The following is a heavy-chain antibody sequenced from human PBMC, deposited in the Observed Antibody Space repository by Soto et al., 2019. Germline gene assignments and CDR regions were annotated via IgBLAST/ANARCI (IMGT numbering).Heavy chain of an antibody. J-gene: IGHJ3*02. CDR3: AKMAYYYDSSGYYSDAFDI. CDR2: ISYDGSNK. V-gene: IGHV3-30*18. D-gene: IGHD3-22*01. CDR1: GFTFSSYG. Sequence: QVQLVESGGGAVQPGRSLRLSCAASGFTFSSYGMHWVRQAPGKGLEWVAVISYDGSNKYYADSVKGRFTISRDNSKNTLYLQMNSLRAEDTAVYYCAKMAYYYDSSGYYSDAFDIWGQGTMVTVSS.